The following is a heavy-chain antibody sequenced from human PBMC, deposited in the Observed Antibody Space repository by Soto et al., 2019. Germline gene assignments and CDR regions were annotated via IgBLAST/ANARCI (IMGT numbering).Heavy chain of an antibody. D-gene: IGHD2-15*01. V-gene: IGHV1-8*02. CDR3: ARGPLRLYYYYMDV. CDR1: GYTFTSYD. Sequence: ASVKVSCKASGYTFTSYDINWVRQATGQGLEWMGWMNPNSGNTGYAQKFQGRVTMTRNTSISTAYMELSSLRSEDTAMYYCARGPLRLYYYYMDVWGKGTTVTVSS. J-gene: IGHJ6*03. CDR2: MNPNSGNT.